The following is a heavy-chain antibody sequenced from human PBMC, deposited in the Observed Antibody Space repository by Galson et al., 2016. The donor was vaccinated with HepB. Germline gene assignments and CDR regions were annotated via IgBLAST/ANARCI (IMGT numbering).Heavy chain of an antibody. CDR3: TRERGSHGFDY. CDR2: INPIAGTT. CDR1: GYTFSSYA. V-gene: IGHV1-46*01. J-gene: IGHJ4*02. Sequence: SVKVSCKASGYTFSSYAMHWVRQAPGQGLEWMGIINPIAGTTTYEQRFQGRLTLTRDTSTSTVYMDLSSLTSEDTAVYYCTRERGSHGFDYWGQGTLVTVSS. D-gene: IGHD3-16*01.